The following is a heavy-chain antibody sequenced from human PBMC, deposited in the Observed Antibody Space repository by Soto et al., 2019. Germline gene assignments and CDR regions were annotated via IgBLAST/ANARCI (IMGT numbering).Heavy chain of an antibody. J-gene: IGHJ4*02. CDR1: GGSISSGGYY. CDR3: ARVGYCGGDCYSGFDY. D-gene: IGHD2-21*02. Sequence: SETLSLTCTVSGGSISSGGYYWSWIRQHPGKGLEWIGYIYYSGSTYYNPSLKSRVTISVDTSKNQFSLKLSSVTAADTAVYYCARVGYCGGDCYSGFDYWGQGTLVTVSS. CDR2: IYYSGST. V-gene: IGHV4-31*03.